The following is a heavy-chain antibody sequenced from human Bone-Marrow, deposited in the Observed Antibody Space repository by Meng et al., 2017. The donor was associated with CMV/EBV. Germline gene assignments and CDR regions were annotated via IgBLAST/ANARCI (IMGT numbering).Heavy chain of an antibody. V-gene: IGHV3-30*02. CDR3: AKDHLTVTTRYSGRHV. D-gene: IGHD4-11*01. CDR1: GLTFSSYG. Sequence: GGSLRLSCAASGLTFSSYGMHWVRQAPGKGLEGVAFIRYDGSNKYYADSVKGRFTISRDNSKNTLYLQMNSLRAEDTAVYYCAKDHLTVTTRYSGRHVWGQGTTVTVSS. CDR2: IRYDGSNK. J-gene: IGHJ6*02.